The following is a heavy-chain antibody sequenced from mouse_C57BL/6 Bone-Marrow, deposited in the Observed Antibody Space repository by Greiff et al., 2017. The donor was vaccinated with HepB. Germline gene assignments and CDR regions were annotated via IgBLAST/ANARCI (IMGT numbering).Heavy chain of an antibody. D-gene: IGHD4-1*01. CDR3: TRRLGLGWFAY. V-gene: IGHV1-15*01. CDR2: IDPETGGT. Sequence: QVQLKESGAELVRPGASVTLSCKASGYTFTDYEMHWVKQTPVHGLEWIGAIDPETGGTAYNQKFKGKAILTADKSSSTAYMELRSLTSEDSAVYYCTRRLGLGWFAYWGQGTLVTVSA. J-gene: IGHJ3*01. CDR1: GYTFTDYE.